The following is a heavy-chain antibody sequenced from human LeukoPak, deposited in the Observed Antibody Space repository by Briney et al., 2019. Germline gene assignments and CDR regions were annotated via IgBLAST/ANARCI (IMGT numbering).Heavy chain of an antibody. CDR1: GYTFTSYY. CDR2: IDPSGGST. Sequence: GASVKVSCKASGYTFTSYYMHWVRQAPGQGVERMGLIDPSGGSTSYAPKSQGRVTMTRDTSTSTVYMELSSLRSEDTAVYYCARDSGSKYQLPDYWGQGTLVTVSS. D-gene: IGHD2-2*01. J-gene: IGHJ4*02. V-gene: IGHV1-46*01. CDR3: ARDSGSKYQLPDY.